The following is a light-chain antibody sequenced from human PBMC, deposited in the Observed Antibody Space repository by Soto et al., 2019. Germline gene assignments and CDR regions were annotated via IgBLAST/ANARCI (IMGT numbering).Light chain of an antibody. V-gene: IGKV1-33*01. Sequence: DIQMTQSPSSLSASVGDRVTITCRASQSISSYLNWYQQKPGKAPKLLIYDASNLQTGVPSRFTGSGSGTDFTFTISSLQPDDFATYYCQHYNSYSEAFGQGTKVDI. J-gene: IGKJ1*01. CDR1: QSISSY. CDR2: DAS. CDR3: QHYNSYSEA.